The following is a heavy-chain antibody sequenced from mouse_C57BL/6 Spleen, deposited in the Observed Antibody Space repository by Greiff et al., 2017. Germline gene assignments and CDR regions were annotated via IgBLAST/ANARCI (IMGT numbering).Heavy chain of an antibody. Sequence: EVQLQQSGPELVKPGASVKISCKASGYTFTDYYMNWVKQSHGKSLEWIGDINPNNGGTSYNQKFKGKATLTVDKSSSTAYIELRSLTSEDSAVYYCASRHDGYYWGQGTTLTVSS. D-gene: IGHD2-12*01. CDR2: INPNNGGT. CDR1: GYTFTDYY. CDR3: ASRHDGYY. J-gene: IGHJ2*01. V-gene: IGHV1-26*01.